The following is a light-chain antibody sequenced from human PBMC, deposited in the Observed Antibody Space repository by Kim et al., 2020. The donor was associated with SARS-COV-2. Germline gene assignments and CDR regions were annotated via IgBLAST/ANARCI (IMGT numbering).Light chain of an antibody. Sequence: QSALTQPASVSGSPGQSITISCTGTSSDVGSYDLVSWYQQHPDRAPELLISEVFKRPSGISDRFSGSKSGIAASLTISGLQTEDEADYYCCSFAGTRGWVFGGGTKVTVL. V-gene: IGLV2-23*02. CDR3: CSFAGTRGWV. CDR2: EVF. J-gene: IGLJ3*02. CDR1: SSDVGSYDL.